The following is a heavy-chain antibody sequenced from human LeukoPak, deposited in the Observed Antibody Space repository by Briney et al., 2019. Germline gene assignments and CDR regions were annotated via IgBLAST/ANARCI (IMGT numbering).Heavy chain of an antibody. V-gene: IGHV1-18*01. D-gene: IGHD2-15*01. CDR2: ISAYNGNT. Sequence: ASVKVSCKASGYTFTSYGISWVRQAPGQGLEWMGWISAYNGNTNYAQKLQGRVTMTTDTSTSTAYMELRSLRSDDTAVYYCATWVVAATPGYYFDYWGQGTLVTVSS. CDR1: GYTFTSYG. CDR3: ATWVVAATPGYYFDY. J-gene: IGHJ4*02.